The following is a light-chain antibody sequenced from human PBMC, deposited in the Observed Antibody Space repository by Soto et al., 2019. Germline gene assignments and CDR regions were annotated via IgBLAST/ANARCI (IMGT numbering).Light chain of an antibody. J-gene: IGKJ5*01. CDR1: QGISNY. V-gene: IGKV1-17*03. CDR3: LQHNSYPIT. Sequence: DIQMTQSPSAMSASVGDRVTITCRASQGISNYLAWFQQKPGKVPKRLIYEASSLQSGVPSRFSGSGSGTKFTLTISSLQPEDFATYYCLQHNSYPITFGQGTRLEIK. CDR2: EAS.